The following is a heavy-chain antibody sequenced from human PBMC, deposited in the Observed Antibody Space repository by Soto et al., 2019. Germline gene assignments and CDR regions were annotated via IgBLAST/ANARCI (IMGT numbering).Heavy chain of an antibody. J-gene: IGHJ4*02. CDR2: IYYSGST. D-gene: IGHD5-12*01. V-gene: IGHV4-59*01. Sequence: PSETLSLTCTVSGGSISSYYWSWIRQPPGKGLEWIGYIYYSGSTNYNPSLKSRVTISVDTSKNQFSLKLSSVTAADTAVYYCASLGYSGYEYGYFDYWGQGTLVTVSS. CDR3: ASLGYSGYEYGYFDY. CDR1: GGSISSYY.